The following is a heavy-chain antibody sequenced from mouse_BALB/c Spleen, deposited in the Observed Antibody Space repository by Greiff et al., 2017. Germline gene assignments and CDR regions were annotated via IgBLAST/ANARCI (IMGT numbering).Heavy chain of an antibody. CDR3: ARGRDSSGPYYFDY. D-gene: IGHD3-2*01. J-gene: IGHJ2*01. CDR1: GYTFTDYA. V-gene: IGHV1S137*01. Sequence: VQLQESGAELVRPGVSVKISCKGSGYTFTDYAMHWVKQSHAKSLEWIGVISTYYGDASYNQKFKGKATMTVDKSSSTAYMELARLTSEDSAIYYCARGRDSSGPYYFDYWGQGTTLTVSS. CDR2: ISTYYGDA.